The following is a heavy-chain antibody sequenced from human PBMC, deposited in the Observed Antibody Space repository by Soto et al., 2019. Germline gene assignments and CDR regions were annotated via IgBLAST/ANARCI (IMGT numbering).Heavy chain of an antibody. Sequence: PSETLSLACAVSGDTITSFSWNWIRQSAGKGLEWIGRISTTGNTHYNPSLESRVTMSLDTSKNQFSLKLTSVTAADTAVYFCARGRYCLTGRCFPNWFDSWGQGTLVTVSS. CDR1: GDTITSFS. CDR3: ARGRYCLTGRCFPNWFDS. V-gene: IGHV4-4*07. CDR2: ISTTGNT. D-gene: IGHD2-15*01. J-gene: IGHJ5*01.